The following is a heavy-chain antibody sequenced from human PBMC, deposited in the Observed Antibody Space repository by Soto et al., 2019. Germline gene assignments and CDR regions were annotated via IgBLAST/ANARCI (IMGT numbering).Heavy chain of an antibody. V-gene: IGHV3-48*03. CDR2: IDRSGSPI. D-gene: IGHD1-7*01. Sequence: GGSLRVSCAASGFTFSNYEMNWVRQAPGKGLEWLSYIDRSGSPIYYADSVKGRFTISRDNAENSLYLQMHSLRVDDTAIYYCATKIFGTTYFGNWGRGALVTVSS. CDR3: ATKIFGTTYFGN. CDR1: GFTFSNYE. J-gene: IGHJ4*02.